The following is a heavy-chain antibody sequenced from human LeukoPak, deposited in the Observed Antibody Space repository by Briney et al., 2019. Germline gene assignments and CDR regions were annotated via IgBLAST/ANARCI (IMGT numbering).Heavy chain of an antibody. CDR3: ARDITTTAFNYYYGMDV. J-gene: IGHJ6*02. D-gene: IGHD1-20*01. CDR1: GFSFSTYT. V-gene: IGHV3-21*01. CDR2: ISSSSGYI. Sequence: GGSLRLSCAASGFSFSTYTMNWVRQAPGKGLEWASSISSSSGYIYYADSMEGRFTISRDNAKNSLYLQMNSLRAEDTAMYYCARDITTTAFNYYYGMDVWGQGTTVTVSS.